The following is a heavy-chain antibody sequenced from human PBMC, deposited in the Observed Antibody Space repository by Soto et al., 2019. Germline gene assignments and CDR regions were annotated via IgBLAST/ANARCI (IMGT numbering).Heavy chain of an antibody. Sequence: EVQLLESGGGLVQPGGSLRLSCAASGFTFSSYAMSWVRQAPGKGLEWVSAISGSGGSTYYAGSVKGRFTISRDNSKNTLYLQMNSLRAEDTAVYYCAKDHYGGNSPLGMDVWGQGTTVTVSS. CDR3: AKDHYGGNSPLGMDV. J-gene: IGHJ6*02. CDR2: ISGSGGST. CDR1: GFTFSSYA. V-gene: IGHV3-23*01. D-gene: IGHD4-17*01.